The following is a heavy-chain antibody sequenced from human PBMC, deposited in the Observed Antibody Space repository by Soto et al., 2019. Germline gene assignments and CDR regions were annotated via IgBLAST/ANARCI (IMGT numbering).Heavy chain of an antibody. CDR1: GYGFANYW. D-gene: IGHD5-18*01. CDR2: IYPGDSET. V-gene: IGHV5-51*01. J-gene: IGHJ4*02. Sequence: PGESLKISCKASGYGFANYWIGWVCQKPGKGLEWMGVIYPGDSETTYSPSFEGQVIISVDRSRGTAFLEWSSLKASDTAMYYCARPGAPTDTVVYDFWGQGTQVTVSS. CDR3: ARPGAPTDTVVYDF.